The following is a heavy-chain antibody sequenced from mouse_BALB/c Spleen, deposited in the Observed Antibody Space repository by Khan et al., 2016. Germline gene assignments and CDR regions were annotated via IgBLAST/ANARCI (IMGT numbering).Heavy chain of an antibody. D-gene: IGHD2-2*01. J-gene: IGHJ3*01. CDR2: IDPANGNT. CDR1: GFNIKDTY. V-gene: IGHV14-3*02. Sequence: VQLKQSGAELVKPGASVKLSCTVSGFNIKDTYMHWVNQRPEQGLEWIGRIDPANGNTKYDPKFQDKATITADTSTKTAYLQHSSLRSEDTAVYCCSRGVDGYEFAYWGQGTLDTVST. CDR3: SRGVDGYEFAY.